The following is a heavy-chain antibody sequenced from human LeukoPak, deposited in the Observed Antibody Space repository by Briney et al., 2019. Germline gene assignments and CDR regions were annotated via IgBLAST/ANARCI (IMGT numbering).Heavy chain of an antibody. CDR3: ARASYYYDSSGGYAFDI. Sequence: GRSLTLSCAASGFTFSSFGMHWVRRAPGKGLEWVAVIGDNGSDKYYADSVKGRFTISRDTSRNMLYLQMNSLRAEDTALFYCARASYYYDSSGGYAFDIWGQGTMVTVSS. V-gene: IGHV3-33*01. CDR2: IGDNGSDK. CDR1: GFTFSSFG. J-gene: IGHJ3*02. D-gene: IGHD3-22*01.